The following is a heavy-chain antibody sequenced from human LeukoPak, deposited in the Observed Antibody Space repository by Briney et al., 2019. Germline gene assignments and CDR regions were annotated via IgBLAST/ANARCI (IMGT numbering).Heavy chain of an antibody. CDR3: ARGPVTTQTFDY. CDR2: VYYSGST. D-gene: IGHD4-17*01. V-gene: IGHV4-39*01. J-gene: IGHJ4*02. Sequence: PSETLPLTCTVSGGSISSSPYYWGWIRQPPGKGLEWIGNVYYSGSTPYNPSLKSRVTIFVDTSKNQVSLRLSSVTAADTAVYYCARGPVTTQTFDYWGQGTLVTVSS. CDR1: GGSISSSPYY.